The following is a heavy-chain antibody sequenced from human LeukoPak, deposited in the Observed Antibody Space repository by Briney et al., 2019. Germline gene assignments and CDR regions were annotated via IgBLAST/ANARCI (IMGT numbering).Heavy chain of an antibody. CDR3: VRDRGGTYSGDNLFDP. V-gene: IGHV3-48*03. J-gene: IGHJ5*02. CDR1: GFTFSTYE. Sequence: GGSLRLSCAASGFTFSTYEMNWVRQAPGKGLEWLSYIIGDGTTTQYADSVRDLFTIPRDNDKNSFYLQMNSLRADDTAVYYCVRDRGGTYSGDNLFDPWGQGTLVTVSS. CDR2: IIGDGTTT. D-gene: IGHD1/OR15-1a*01.